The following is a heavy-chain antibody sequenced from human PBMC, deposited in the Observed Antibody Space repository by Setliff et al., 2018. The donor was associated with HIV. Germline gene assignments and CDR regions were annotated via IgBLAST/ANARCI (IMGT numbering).Heavy chain of an antibody. D-gene: IGHD2-2*02. Sequence: GGSLRLSCAASGFMFGVDWMSWIRQAPGKGPEWVAAISETAFFTHYLDSVRGRFTISRDNSKNTLYLEVNSVRPEDTAIYYCARTIPAPDPDPERHPFDSWGQGTLVTV. J-gene: IGHJ3*01. CDR3: ARTIPAPDPDPERHPFDS. CDR1: GFMFGVDW. V-gene: IGHV3-30-3*01. CDR2: ISETAFFT.